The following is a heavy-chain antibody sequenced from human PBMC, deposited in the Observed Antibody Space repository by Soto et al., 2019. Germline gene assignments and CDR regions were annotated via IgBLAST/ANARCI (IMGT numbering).Heavy chain of an antibody. Sequence: GGSLRLSSTASGFTFGDYAMSWFRQAPGKGLEWVGFIRSKAYGGTTEYAASVKGRFTISRDDSKSIAYLQMNSLKTEDTAVYYCTREGSSWYHGYYYYYMDVWGKGTTVTVSS. V-gene: IGHV3-49*03. CDR3: TREGSSWYHGYYYYYMDV. CDR2: IRSKAYGGTT. J-gene: IGHJ6*03. D-gene: IGHD6-13*01. CDR1: GFTFGDYA.